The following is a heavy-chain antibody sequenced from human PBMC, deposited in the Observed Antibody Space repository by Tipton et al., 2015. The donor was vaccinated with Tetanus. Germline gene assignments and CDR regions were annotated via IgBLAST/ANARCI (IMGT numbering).Heavy chain of an antibody. Sequence: SLRLSCAASGFTFSSYSMNWVRQAPGKGLEWVSSISSSSSYIYYADSVKGRFTISRDNAKNSLYLQMNSLRAEDTAVYYCARSSIAARSQVTFDYWGQGTLVTVAS. J-gene: IGHJ4*02. V-gene: IGHV3-21*01. CDR3: ARSSIAARSQVTFDY. CDR2: ISSSSSYI. CDR1: GFTFSSYS. D-gene: IGHD6-6*01.